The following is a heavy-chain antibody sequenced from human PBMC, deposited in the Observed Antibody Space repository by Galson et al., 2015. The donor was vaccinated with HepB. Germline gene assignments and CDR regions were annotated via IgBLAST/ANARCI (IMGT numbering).Heavy chain of an antibody. V-gene: IGHV3-73*01. D-gene: IGHD5-18*01. J-gene: IGHJ4*02. CDR1: GFTFSGSA. CDR2: VRSKANNYAT. CDR3: LYGYGY. Sequence: SLRLSCAASGFTFSGSAMHWVRQASGKGLEWVGRVRSKANNYATACAASVKGRFTISRDDSKNTAHLQMNSLKTEDTAVYYCLYGYGYWGQGTLVTVSS.